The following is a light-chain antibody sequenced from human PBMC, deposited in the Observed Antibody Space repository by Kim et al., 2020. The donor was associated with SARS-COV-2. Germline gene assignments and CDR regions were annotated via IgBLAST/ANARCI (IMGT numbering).Light chain of an antibody. CDR1: NSDVGSYNL. CDR3: CSYAGSSTFVV. Sequence: QAITISCTGTNSDVGSYNLGSWYQQHPGKAPKLMIYQVNKRPSGVSNRFSGSKSGNSASLTISGLQAEDEADYYCCSYAGSSTFVVFGGGTQLTVL. J-gene: IGLJ2*01. V-gene: IGLV2-23*02. CDR2: QVN.